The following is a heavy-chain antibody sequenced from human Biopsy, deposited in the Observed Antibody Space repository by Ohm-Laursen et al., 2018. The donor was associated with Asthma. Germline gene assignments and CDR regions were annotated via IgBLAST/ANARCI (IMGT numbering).Heavy chain of an antibody. D-gene: IGHD3-16*01. J-gene: IGHJ4*02. CDR2: IYSGGTS. CDR1: GFTVSRDH. CDR3: ARDFSRAITIGGGREHYFDF. Sequence: SLRLSCAASGFTVSRDHMFWVRQAPGKGLERVSVIYSGGTSHTADSVRGRFTISRDNSKNTLHLQMNSLSPEDTAVYYCARDFSRAITIGGGREHYFDFWGQGTLVTVSS. V-gene: IGHV3-53*01.